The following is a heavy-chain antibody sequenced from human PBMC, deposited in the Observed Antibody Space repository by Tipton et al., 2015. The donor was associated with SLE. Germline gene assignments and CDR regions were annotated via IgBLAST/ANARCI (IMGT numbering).Heavy chain of an antibody. D-gene: IGHD1-26*01. V-gene: IGHV4-38-2*02. CDR2: IYYSGST. Sequence: TLSLTCIVSGYSISSSYYWGWIRQPPGKGLEWIGSIYYSGSTYYNPSLKSRATISVDTSKNQFSLKLSSVTAADTAVYYCAGMSYPREGYFDYWGQGTLVTVSS. J-gene: IGHJ4*02. CDR3: AGMSYPREGYFDY. CDR1: GYSISSSYY.